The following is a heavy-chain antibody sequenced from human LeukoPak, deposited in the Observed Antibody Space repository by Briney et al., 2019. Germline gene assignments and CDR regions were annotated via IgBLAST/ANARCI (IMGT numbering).Heavy chain of an antibody. CDR3: AKEGWFGELFGSGDFDY. V-gene: IGHV3-23*01. D-gene: IGHD3-10*01. J-gene: IGHJ4*02. Sequence: GGSLRLSCAASGFTFSSYAMSWVCQAPGKGLEWVSAISGSGGSTYYADSVKGRFTISRDNSKNTLYLQMNSPRAEDTAVYYCAKEGWFGELFGSGDFDYWGQGTLVTVSS. CDR2: ISGSGGST. CDR1: GFTFSSYA.